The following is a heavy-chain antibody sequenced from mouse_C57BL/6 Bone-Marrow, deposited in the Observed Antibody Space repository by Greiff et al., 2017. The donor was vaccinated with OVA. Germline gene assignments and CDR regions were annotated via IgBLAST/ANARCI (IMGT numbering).Heavy chain of an antibody. CDR1: GFNIKDDY. CDR2: IDPENGDT. V-gene: IGHV14-4*01. Sequence: EVQLQQSGAELVRPGASVKLSCTASGFNIKDDYMHWVKQRPEQGLEWIGWIDPENGDTEYASKFQGKATITADTSSNTAYLQLSSLTSEDTAVYDCTTQNYFDYWGQGTTLTVSS. J-gene: IGHJ2*01. CDR3: TTQNYFDY.